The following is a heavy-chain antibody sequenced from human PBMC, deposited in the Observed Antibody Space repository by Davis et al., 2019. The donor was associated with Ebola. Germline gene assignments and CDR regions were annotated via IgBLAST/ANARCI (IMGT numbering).Heavy chain of an antibody. CDR1: GFTFSSYA. V-gene: IGHV3-30-3*01. CDR3: AREGVSSGRAGSFDY. J-gene: IGHJ4*02. Sequence: GESLKIFCAASGFTFSSYAMHWVRQAPGKGLEWVAVISYDGSNKYYADSVKGRFTISRDNSKNTLYLQMNSLRAEDTAVYYCAREGVSSGRAGSFDYWGQGTHVTVAS. CDR2: ISYDGSNK. D-gene: IGHD6-19*01.